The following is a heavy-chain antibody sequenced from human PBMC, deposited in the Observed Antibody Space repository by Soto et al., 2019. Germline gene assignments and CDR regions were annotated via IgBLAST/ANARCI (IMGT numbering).Heavy chain of an antibody. CDR3: ARDNDRLQLGGNYYYILDV. V-gene: IGHV1-69*05. D-gene: IGHD4-4*01. Sequence: QVQLVQSGAEMKEPGSSVKVSCKTSGGTFSSSAISWLRQAPGQGLEWMGGIIPLFRTPDYAQKFQGRVTXAXDXXTSTAYMELSSLGSEDTAVYYCARDNDRLQLGGNYYYILDVWGQGTTITVSS. J-gene: IGHJ6*02. CDR2: IIPLFRTP. CDR1: GGTFSSSA.